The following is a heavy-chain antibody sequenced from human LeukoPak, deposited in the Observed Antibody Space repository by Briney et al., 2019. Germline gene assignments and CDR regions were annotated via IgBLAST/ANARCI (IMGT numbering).Heavy chain of an antibody. Sequence: GRSLRLSCSASGFTFSSNGMHRVRQAPGKGLEGVADTCYDGSNKYYADSVKGRFTIARGNSKNTLYLQMNSLRAEDTAVYYCAKDYGSSSRWETGYYFDYWGQGTLVTVSS. V-gene: IGHV3-33*06. J-gene: IGHJ4*02. CDR1: GFTFSSNG. CDR3: AKDYGSSSRWETGYYFDY. D-gene: IGHD6-13*01. CDR2: TCYDGSNK.